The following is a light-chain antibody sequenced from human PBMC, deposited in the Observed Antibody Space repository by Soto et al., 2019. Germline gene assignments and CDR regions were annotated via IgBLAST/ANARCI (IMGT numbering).Light chain of an antibody. V-gene: IGKV3-15*01. Sequence: EIVMTQSPATLSVSPGERVTLSCRASQSVSGNLAWYQQKPGQAPRLLIYGASTRATGFPARFTGSGSGTEFTLTISGLQSEDSAVYYCQQYNNWLFTFGGGTRVEIK. CDR1: QSVSGN. CDR2: GAS. CDR3: QQYNNWLFT. J-gene: IGKJ4*01.